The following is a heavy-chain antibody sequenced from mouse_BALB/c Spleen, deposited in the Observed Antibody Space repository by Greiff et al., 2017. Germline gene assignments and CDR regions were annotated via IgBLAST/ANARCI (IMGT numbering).Heavy chain of an antibody. CDR1: GDSITSGY. CDR3: ARGYLRLPYYFDY. Sequence: VQLQQSGPSLVKPSQTLSLTCSVTGDSITSGYWNWIRKFPGNKLEYMGYISYSGSTYYNPSLKSRISITRDTSKNQYYLQLNSVTTEDKATYYCARGYLRLPYYFDYWGQGTTLTVSS. V-gene: IGHV3-8*02. J-gene: IGHJ2*01. D-gene: IGHD1-2*01. CDR2: ISYSGST.